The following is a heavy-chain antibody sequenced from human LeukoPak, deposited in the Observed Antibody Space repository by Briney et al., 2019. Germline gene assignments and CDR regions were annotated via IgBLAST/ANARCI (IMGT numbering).Heavy chain of an antibody. CDR2: IYNDANT. D-gene: IGHD3-22*01. CDR1: GFTVSTNH. CDR3: ARDREVVNAKAQMDV. V-gene: IGHV3-53*01. J-gene: IGHJ6*04. Sequence: GGSLRLSWAVSGFTVSTNHMSWVRQAAGKGLEWVAVIYNDANTYYADSVKGRFTISRDNSKNTVFLQMNSLRVEDTAVYYCARDREVVNAKAQMDVWGKGTTVTVSS.